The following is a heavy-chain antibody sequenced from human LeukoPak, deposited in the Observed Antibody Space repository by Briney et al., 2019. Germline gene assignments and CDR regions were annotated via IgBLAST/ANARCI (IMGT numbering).Heavy chain of an antibody. J-gene: IGHJ4*02. CDR3: AKAYYFDY. CDR2: ISYDGSNK. CDR1: GFTFSSYG. V-gene: IGHV3-30*18. Sequence: GGSLRLSCAASGFTFSSYGMHWVRQAPGKGLEWVAVISYDGSNKYYADSVKGRFTISRDNSKNTLYLQMNSLRAEDTAVYYCAKAYYFDYWGQGTLVTVSS.